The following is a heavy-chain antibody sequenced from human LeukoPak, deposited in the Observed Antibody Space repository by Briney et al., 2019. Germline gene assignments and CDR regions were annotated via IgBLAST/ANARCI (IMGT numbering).Heavy chain of an antibody. CDR2: IYYSGST. D-gene: IGHD3-22*01. V-gene: IGHV4-30-4*08. Sequence: SWVRQAPGKGLEWIGYIYYSGSTYYNPSLKSRVTISVDTSKNQFSLKLSSVTAADTAVYYCARNPYYYDSSGYYSLIDYWGQGTLVTVSS. J-gene: IGHJ4*02. CDR3: ARNPYYYDSSGYYSLIDY.